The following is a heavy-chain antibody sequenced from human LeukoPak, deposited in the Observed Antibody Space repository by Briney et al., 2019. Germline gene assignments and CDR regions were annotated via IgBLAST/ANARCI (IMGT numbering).Heavy chain of an antibody. Sequence: PGGSLRLSCAASGFTFSSYSMNWVRQAPGKGLEWVSSISSSSSYIYYADSVKGRFTISRDNVKNSLYLQMNSLRAEDTAVYYCATRAPSGSYGAFDIWGQGTMVTVSS. J-gene: IGHJ3*02. CDR1: GFTFSSYS. D-gene: IGHD1-26*01. V-gene: IGHV3-21*01. CDR2: ISSSSSYI. CDR3: ATRAPSGSYGAFDI.